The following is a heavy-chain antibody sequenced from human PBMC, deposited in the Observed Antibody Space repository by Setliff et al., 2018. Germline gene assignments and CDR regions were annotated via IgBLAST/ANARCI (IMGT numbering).Heavy chain of an antibody. Sequence: GGSLRLSCAASGFTFSSYAMSWVRQAPGKGLEWVGLIKNKVNTFSTQYAASVNGRFSISRDDSKSSLYLQMNSLKSEDTDVYYCARVGYCDGPTCYPFDYWGPGTLVTVSS. D-gene: IGHD2-2*01. J-gene: IGHJ4*02. CDR1: GFTFSSYA. V-gene: IGHV3-72*01. CDR3: ARVGYCDGPTCYPFDY. CDR2: IKNKVNTFST.